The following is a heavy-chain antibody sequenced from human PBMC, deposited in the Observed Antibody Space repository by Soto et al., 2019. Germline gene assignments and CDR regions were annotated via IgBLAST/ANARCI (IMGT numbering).Heavy chain of an antibody. Sequence: GGSLRLSCAASGFTFSSYGMHWVRQAPGKGLEWVALITYAGSNKNYADSVKGRFTISRDNSKNTLYLQMNSLRPEDTAVYYCARSEQYQVFAFDIWGQGTMVTVSS. D-gene: IGHD6-19*01. CDR3: ARSEQYQVFAFDI. J-gene: IGHJ3*02. CDR2: ITYAGSNK. V-gene: IGHV3-30*03. CDR1: GFTFSSYG.